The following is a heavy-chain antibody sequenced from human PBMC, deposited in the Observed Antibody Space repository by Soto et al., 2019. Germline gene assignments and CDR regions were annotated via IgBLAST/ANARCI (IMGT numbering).Heavy chain of an antibody. CDR1: GFTFSSYS. CDR3: AREILLSFASAPGVYIDS. Sequence: GGSLRLSCAASGFTFSSYSMNWVRQAPGKGLEWVSYISSSSSTIYYADSVKGRFTISRDNAKNSLYLQMNSLRAEDTAVYYCAREILLSFASAPGVYIDSWGEGPLVTV. CDR2: ISSSSSTI. V-gene: IGHV3-48*01. J-gene: IGHJ4*02. D-gene: IGHD3-10*02.